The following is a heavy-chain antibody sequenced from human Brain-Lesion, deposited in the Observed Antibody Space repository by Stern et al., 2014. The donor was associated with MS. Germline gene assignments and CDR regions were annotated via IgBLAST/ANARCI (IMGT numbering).Heavy chain of an antibody. Sequence: VQLVQSGAEVKKPGASVKVSCKASGYTFTGYYMPWVRPAPGQGLEWMGWINPKSGGTNYAQKFQGWVTMTRDTSINTAYMELSRLRSDDTAVYYCATYYYDSTGYNDFWGQGTLVTVSS. D-gene: IGHD3-22*01. V-gene: IGHV1-2*04. CDR1: GYTFTGYY. CDR3: ATYYYDSTGYNDF. CDR2: INPKSGGT. J-gene: IGHJ4*02.